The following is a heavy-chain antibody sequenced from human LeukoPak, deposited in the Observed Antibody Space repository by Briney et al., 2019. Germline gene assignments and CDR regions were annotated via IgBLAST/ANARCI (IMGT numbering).Heavy chain of an antibody. Sequence: WASVKVSCKASGGTFSSYAISWVRQAPGQGLEWMGGIIPIFGAANYAQKFQGRVTITTDESTSTAYMELSSLRSEDTAVYYCARGAPTTSRYNWFDPWGQGTLVTVSS. CDR2: IIPIFGAA. V-gene: IGHV1-69*05. J-gene: IGHJ5*02. D-gene: IGHD4-11*01. CDR3: ARGAPTTSRYNWFDP. CDR1: GGTFSSYA.